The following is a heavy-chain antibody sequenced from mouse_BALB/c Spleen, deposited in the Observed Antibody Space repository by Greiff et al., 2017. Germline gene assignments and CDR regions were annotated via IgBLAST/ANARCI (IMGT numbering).Heavy chain of an antibody. CDR2: IYPGNVNT. D-gene: IGHD5-1*01. V-gene: IGHV1S56*01. Sequence: QVQLQQSGPELVKPGASVRISCKASGYTFTSYYIHWVKQRPGQGLEWIGWIYPGNVNTKYNEKFKGKATLTADKSSSTAYMQLSSLTSEDSAVYFCARGGNEYSGFAYWGQGTLVTVSA. CDR3: ARGGNEYSGFAY. CDR1: GYTFTSYY. J-gene: IGHJ3*01.